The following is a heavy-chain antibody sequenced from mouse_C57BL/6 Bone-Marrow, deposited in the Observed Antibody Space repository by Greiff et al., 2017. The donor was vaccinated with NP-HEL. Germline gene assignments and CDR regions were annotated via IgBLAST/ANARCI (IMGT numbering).Heavy chain of an antibody. CDR2: IHPNSGST. CDR1: GYTFTSYW. CDR3: ARDEYYYGSSYAAFWYFDV. V-gene: IGHV1-64*01. Sequence: QVQLKQSGAELVKPGASVKLSCKASGYTFTSYWMHWVKQRPGQGLEWIGMIHPNSGSTNYNEKFKSKATLTVDKSSSTAYMQLSSLTSEDSAVYYCARDEYYYGSSYAAFWYFDVWGTGTTVTVSS. D-gene: IGHD1-1*01. J-gene: IGHJ1*03.